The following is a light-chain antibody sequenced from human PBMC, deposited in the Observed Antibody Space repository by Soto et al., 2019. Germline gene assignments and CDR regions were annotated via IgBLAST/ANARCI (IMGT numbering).Light chain of an antibody. J-gene: IGKJ1*01. V-gene: IGKV1-17*01. CDR1: QGIRND. CDR3: LHHSTYPLT. CDR2: AAS. Sequence: DIQMTQFPSSLSASVGDRVTITCRASQGIRNDLGWYQQKPGKAPKRLIYAASSLESGVPSRFSGSGSGTEVTLAISSLQPEDSATFYCLHHSTYPLTFGQGTKVEIK.